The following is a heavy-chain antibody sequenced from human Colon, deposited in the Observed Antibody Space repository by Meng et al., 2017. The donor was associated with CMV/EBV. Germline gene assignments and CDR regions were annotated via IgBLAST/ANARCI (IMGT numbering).Heavy chain of an antibody. CDR3: EKDVVNPGWRDTL. CDR2: MQFDGREI. J-gene: IGHJ6*02. D-gene: IGHD6-19*01. Sequence: GGSLRLSCTASEFTFSQYGMHWVRQAPGKGLEWVAFMQFDGREIIYVDSVEGRFTISRDNSKNTLYLQMSSLRVEGTAVYYCEKDVVNPGWRDTLWGRGTTVTVSS. V-gene: IGHV3-30*02. CDR1: EFTFSQYG.